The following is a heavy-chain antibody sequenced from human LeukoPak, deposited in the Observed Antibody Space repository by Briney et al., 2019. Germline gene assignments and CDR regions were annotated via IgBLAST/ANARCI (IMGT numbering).Heavy chain of an antibody. J-gene: IGHJ1*01. V-gene: IGHV3-49*04. CDR1: GFSIGDYA. CDR2: IRSKAYGGTT. CDR3: TRAYCGGDCYFQH. Sequence: GGSLRLSCTASGFSIGDYAMNWVRQAPGKGLEWVVFIRSKAYGGTTEYAASVKGRFTISRDDSKSIAYLQMNSLKTEDTAVYYCTRAYCGGDCYFQHWGQGTLVTVSS. D-gene: IGHD2-21*02.